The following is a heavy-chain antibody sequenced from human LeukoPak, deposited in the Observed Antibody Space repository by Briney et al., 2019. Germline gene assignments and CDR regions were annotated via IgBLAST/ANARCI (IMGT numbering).Heavy chain of an antibody. V-gene: IGHV3-30-3*01. Sequence: GGSLRLSCAGSGFTFASYAVHWVRQAPGKRLEWVAFISSDGTTEHYRDSVKGRFTLSRDNSKNTVSLQMNSLGTEDTAVYYCARGRNSGSFIIDYWGQGTLVTVSS. J-gene: IGHJ4*02. D-gene: IGHD3-10*01. CDR3: ARGRNSGSFIIDY. CDR2: ISSDGTTE. CDR1: GFTFASYA.